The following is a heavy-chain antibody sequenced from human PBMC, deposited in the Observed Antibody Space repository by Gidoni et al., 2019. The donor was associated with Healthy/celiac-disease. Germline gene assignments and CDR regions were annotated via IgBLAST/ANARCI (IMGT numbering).Heavy chain of an antibody. CDR3: ARGSYYDFWSGYYTLDYFDY. D-gene: IGHD3-3*01. CDR2: ISSSSSYI. Sequence: EVQLVESGGGLVKPGGSLRLSCAASGFTFSSYSMHWVRQAPGKGLEWVSSISSSSSYIYYADSVKGRFTISRDNAKNSLYLQMNSLRAEDTAVYYCARGSYYDFWSGYYTLDYFDYWGQGTLVTVSS. V-gene: IGHV3-21*01. J-gene: IGHJ4*02. CDR1: GFTFSSYS.